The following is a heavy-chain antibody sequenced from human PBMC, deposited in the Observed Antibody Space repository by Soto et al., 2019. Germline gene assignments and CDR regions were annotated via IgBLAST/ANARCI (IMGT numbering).Heavy chain of an antibody. CDR1: GGSISSYY. D-gene: IGHD3-3*01. Sequence: SETLSLTCTVSGGSISSYYWSWFRQPPGKELEWIGYIYYSGSTNYNPSLKSRVTISVDTSKNQFSLKLSSVTAADTAVYYCARQGSYYDFWSGYLVTNWFDPWGQGTLVTVSS. CDR2: IYYSGST. V-gene: IGHV4-59*08. J-gene: IGHJ5*02. CDR3: ARQGSYYDFWSGYLVTNWFDP.